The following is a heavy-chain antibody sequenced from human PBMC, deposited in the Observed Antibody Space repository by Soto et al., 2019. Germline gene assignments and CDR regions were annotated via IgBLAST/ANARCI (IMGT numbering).Heavy chain of an antibody. CDR1: GYTFTGYY. Sequence: ASVKVSCKASGYTFTGYYMHWVRQAPGQGLEWMGWINPNSGGTNYAQKFQGWVTMTRDTSISTAYMELSRLRSDDTAVYYCARPEDIVLVPAARGLDYWGQGTLVTVSS. CDR2: INPNSGGT. J-gene: IGHJ4*02. V-gene: IGHV1-2*04. CDR3: ARPEDIVLVPAARGLDY. D-gene: IGHD2-2*01.